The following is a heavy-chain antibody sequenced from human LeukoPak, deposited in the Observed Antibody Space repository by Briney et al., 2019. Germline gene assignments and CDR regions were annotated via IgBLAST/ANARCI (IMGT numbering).Heavy chain of an antibody. Sequence: SVKVSCTASGGTFSSYAISWVRQAPGQGLEWMGGIIPIFGTANYAQKFQGRVTITADESTSTAYMELSSLRSEDTAVYYCATWGTEYFDYWGQATLVTVSS. CDR3: ATWGTEYFDY. CDR2: IIPIFGTA. V-gene: IGHV1-69*13. D-gene: IGHD1-1*01. J-gene: IGHJ4*02. CDR1: GGTFSSYA.